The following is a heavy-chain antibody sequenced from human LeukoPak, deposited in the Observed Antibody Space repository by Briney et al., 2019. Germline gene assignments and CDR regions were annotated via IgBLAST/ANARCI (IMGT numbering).Heavy chain of an antibody. J-gene: IGHJ4*02. Sequence: PGRSLRLSCAASGFSFSSYDMHCVRQAPGKGLEWVAVISYDGSNKYYADSVKGRFTISRDNSKNTLYLQMNSLRADDTAVYYCARRVVRGENYFDYWGQGTLVTVSS. V-gene: IGHV3-30*19. CDR1: GFSFSSYD. CDR2: ISYDGSNK. D-gene: IGHD3-10*01. CDR3: ARRVVRGENYFDY.